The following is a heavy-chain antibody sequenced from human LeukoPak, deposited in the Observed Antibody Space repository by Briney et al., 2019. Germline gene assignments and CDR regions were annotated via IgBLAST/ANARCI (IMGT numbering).Heavy chain of an antibody. V-gene: IGHV4-38-2*01. D-gene: IGHD3-22*01. Sequence: PSETLSLTCAVSGYSISSGCYWGWLRQPPGKGLEWIGSIYHSGSTYYNPSLKSRVTISVDTSKNQFSLKLSSVTAADTAVYYCARGGPVFINYYDSSGYYPDAFDIWGQGTMVTVSS. CDR1: GYSISSGCY. J-gene: IGHJ3*02. CDR2: IYHSGST. CDR3: ARGGPVFINYYDSSGYYPDAFDI.